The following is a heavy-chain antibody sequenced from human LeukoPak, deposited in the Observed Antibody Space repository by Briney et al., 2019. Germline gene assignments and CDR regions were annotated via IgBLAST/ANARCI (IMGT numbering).Heavy chain of an antibody. CDR2: IYTSGST. Sequence: SETLSLTCTVSGGSISSGSYYWSWIRQPAGKGLEWIGRIYTSGSTNYNPSLKSRVTISVDTSKNQFSLKLSSVTAADTAVYYCARGGPYGGNSGWYFDLWGRGTLVTVSS. CDR1: GGSISSGSYY. D-gene: IGHD4-23*01. J-gene: IGHJ2*01. CDR3: ARGGPYGGNSGWYFDL. V-gene: IGHV4-61*02.